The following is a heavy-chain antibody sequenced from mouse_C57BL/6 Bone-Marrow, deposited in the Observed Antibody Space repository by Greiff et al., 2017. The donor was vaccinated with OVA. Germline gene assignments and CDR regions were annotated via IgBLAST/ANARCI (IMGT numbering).Heavy chain of an antibody. J-gene: IGHJ1*03. CDR2: IWTGGGT. V-gene: IGHV2-9-1*01. CDR1: GFSLTSYA. Sequence: VQGVESGPGLVAPSQSLSITCTVSGFSLTSYAISWVRQPPGKGLEWLGVIWTGGGTNYNSALKSRLSISKDNSKSQVFLKMNSLQTDDTARYYCAGTTVVAPYWYFDVWGTGTTVTVSS. D-gene: IGHD1-1*01. CDR3: AGTTVVAPYWYFDV.